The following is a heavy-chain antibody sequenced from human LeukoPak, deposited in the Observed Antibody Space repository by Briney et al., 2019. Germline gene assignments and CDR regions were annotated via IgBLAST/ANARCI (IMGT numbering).Heavy chain of an antibody. CDR3: ARGGYCSSTSCYRYFDY. Sequence: GGSLRLSCAASGFTFSDYYMSWIRQAPGKGLEWVSYISSSGSTTDYADSVKGRFTISRDNAKNSLYLQMNGLRAEDTAVYYCARGGYCSSTSCYRYFDYWGQGTLVTVSS. V-gene: IGHV3-11*01. CDR1: GFTFSDYY. D-gene: IGHD2-2*01. CDR2: ISSSGSTT. J-gene: IGHJ4*02.